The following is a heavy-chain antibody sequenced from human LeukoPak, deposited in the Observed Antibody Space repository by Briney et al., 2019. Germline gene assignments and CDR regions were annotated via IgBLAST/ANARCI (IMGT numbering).Heavy chain of an antibody. CDR3: ARDEPTVTTGPPVGS. CDR1: GFTFYSYW. D-gene: IGHD4-17*01. V-gene: IGHV3-74*01. CDR2: INGDGSTS. Sequence: PAGGSLRLSCVASGFTFYSYWMHWVRQAPGKGLVWVSCINGDGSTSNYADSVKGRFTISRDNAKNTLYLQMHSLRAEDTAVYYCARDEPTVTTGPPVGSWGQGTLVTVSS. J-gene: IGHJ4*02.